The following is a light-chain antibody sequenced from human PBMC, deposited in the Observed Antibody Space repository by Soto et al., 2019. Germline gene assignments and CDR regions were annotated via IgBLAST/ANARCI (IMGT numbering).Light chain of an antibody. J-gene: IGLJ1*01. CDR2: EVS. CDR3: SSCTSSSIYV. V-gene: IGLV2-14*01. Sequence: QSALTQPASVSGSPGQSITISCTGTSSDVGGYNYVSWYQQHPGKAPKLMIYEVSNRPSGVSNRFSGSKSGNTASLTISGLQAEDEADYYCSSCTSSSIYVFGTGTKLTVL. CDR1: SSDVGGYNY.